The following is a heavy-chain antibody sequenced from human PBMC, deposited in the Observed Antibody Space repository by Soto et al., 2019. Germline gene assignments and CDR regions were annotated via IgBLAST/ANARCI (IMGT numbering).Heavy chain of an antibody. CDR2: ISGSGGTT. D-gene: IGHD6-13*01. J-gene: IGHJ2*01. Sequence: EVQLLESGGGLVQPGGSLRLSCAASGFTFSTYAVNWVRQAPGKGLEWVSAISGSGGTTYYADSVKGRFIISRDNSKRTLYLQMDSLRAEDTAVYYCAKRSPISAAGPHWYFDLWGRGTLVTVSS. CDR1: GFTFSTYA. CDR3: AKRSPISAAGPHWYFDL. V-gene: IGHV3-23*01.